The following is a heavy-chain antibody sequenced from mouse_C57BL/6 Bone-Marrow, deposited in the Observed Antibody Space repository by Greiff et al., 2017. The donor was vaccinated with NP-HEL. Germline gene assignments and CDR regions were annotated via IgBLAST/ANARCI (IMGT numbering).Heavy chain of an antibody. CDR1: GYTFTSYW. V-gene: IGHV1-69*01. D-gene: IGHD1-1*01. CDR3: AITTVLHWYFDV. J-gene: IGHJ1*03. Sequence: QVQMQQPGAELVMPGASVKLSCKASGYTFTSYWMHWVKQRPGQGLEWIGEIDPSDSYTNYNQKFKGKSTLTVDKSSSTAYMQLSSLTSEDSAVYYCAITTVLHWYFDVWGTGTTVTVSS. CDR2: IDPSDSYT.